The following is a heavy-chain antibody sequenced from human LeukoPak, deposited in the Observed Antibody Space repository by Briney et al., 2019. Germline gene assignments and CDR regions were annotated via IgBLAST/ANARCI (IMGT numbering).Heavy chain of an antibody. CDR1: GGSISSYY. V-gene: IGHV4-4*07. Sequence: PSETLSLTCTVSGGSISSYYWSWIRQPTGKGLDWIGRIYTSGSTNNPSLKSRVTLSVDTSKNQFSLKLSSVTAADTAVYYCAGGSDGYNSGAFDIRGQGTMVTVSS. CDR2: IYTSGST. D-gene: IGHD5-24*01. J-gene: IGHJ3*02. CDR3: AGGSDGYNSGAFDI.